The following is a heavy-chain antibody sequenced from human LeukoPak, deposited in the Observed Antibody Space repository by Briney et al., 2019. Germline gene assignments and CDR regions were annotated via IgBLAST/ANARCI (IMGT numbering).Heavy chain of an antibody. CDR1: GFTFSSYE. Sequence: GGSLRLSCAVSGFTFSSYEMNWVRQAPGKGLEWVSYISFSGSTIYYADSVKGRFTISRDHSKNTLYLQMNSLRAEDTAVYYCAKDPYSSSSGGPYAMDAWGQGTTVTVSS. CDR2: ISFSGSTI. V-gene: IGHV3-48*03. D-gene: IGHD6-6*01. CDR3: AKDPYSSSSGGPYAMDA. J-gene: IGHJ6*02.